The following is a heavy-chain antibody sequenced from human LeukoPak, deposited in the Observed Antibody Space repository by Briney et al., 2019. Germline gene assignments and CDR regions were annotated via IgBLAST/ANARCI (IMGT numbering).Heavy chain of an antibody. D-gene: IGHD3-3*01. CDR2: IYYSGST. CDR1: GGSISSYY. J-gene: IGHJ4*02. CDR3: ARGYDFWSGLFDY. Sequence: PSETLSLTCTVSGGSISSYYWSWIRQPPGKGLEWIGYIYYSGSTNYNPSLKSRVTISVDTSKNQFSLKLGSVTAADTAVYYCARGYDFWSGLFDYWGQGTLVTVSS. V-gene: IGHV4-59*01.